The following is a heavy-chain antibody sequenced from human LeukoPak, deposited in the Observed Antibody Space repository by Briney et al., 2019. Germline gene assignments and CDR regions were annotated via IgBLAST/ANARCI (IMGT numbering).Heavy chain of an antibody. V-gene: IGHV3-23*01. CDR1: GFSFSRYG. CDR3: TKDAGPFYDWFDP. J-gene: IGHJ5*02. CDR2: INDNSRNT. Sequence: GGSLRLSCAASGFSFSRYGMAWFRQIPGKGLEWVSTINDNSRNTHYADSVKARFTIGRDNSKNTLYLEMHSLRVEDTALYYCTKDAGPFYDWFDPWGPGTRVTVSS. D-gene: IGHD2/OR15-2a*01.